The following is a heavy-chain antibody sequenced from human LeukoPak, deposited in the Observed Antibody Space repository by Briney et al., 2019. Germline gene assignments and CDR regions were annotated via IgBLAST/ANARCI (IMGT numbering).Heavy chain of an antibody. CDR3: ARGQFYHDSTGYSD. CDR2: IYYSGTT. CDR1: RGSLCSSL. J-gene: IGHJ4*02. Sequence: SETLSLTCIVSRGSLCSSLGSSIRQRPGEGLEWIGYIYYSGTTSYNPSLKSRVTISVDTSKNQFSLKLNSVTAADAAVYYCARGQFYHDSTGYSDWGQGTLVTVSS. V-gene: IGHV4-59*01. D-gene: IGHD3-22*01.